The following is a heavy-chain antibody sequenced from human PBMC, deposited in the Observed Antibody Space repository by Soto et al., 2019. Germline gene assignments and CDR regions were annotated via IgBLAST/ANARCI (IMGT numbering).Heavy chain of an antibody. D-gene: IGHD3-10*01. CDR3: TTDGVIWFGELKYYYYGMDV. V-gene: IGHV3-15*07. CDR2: IKSKTDGGTT. CDR1: GFTFSNAW. J-gene: IGHJ6*02. Sequence: GGSLRLSCAASGFTFSNAWMNWVRQAPGKGLEWVGRIKSKTDGGTTDYAAPVKGRFTISRDDSKNTLYLQMNSLKTEDTAVYYCTTDGVIWFGELKYYYYGMDVWGQGTTVTVSS.